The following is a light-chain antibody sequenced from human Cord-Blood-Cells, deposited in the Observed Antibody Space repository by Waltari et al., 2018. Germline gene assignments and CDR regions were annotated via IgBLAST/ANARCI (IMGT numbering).Light chain of an antibody. Sequence: YELTQPPSVSVSPGQTASITCSGDKLGDKYACWYQQKPGQSPVLVIYQDSKRPSGIPERFSGSNSGNTATLTISGTQAMDEADYYCQAWDSSNVVFGGGTKL. V-gene: IGLV3-1*01. CDR1: KLGDKY. CDR3: QAWDSSNVV. CDR2: QDS. J-gene: IGLJ2*01.